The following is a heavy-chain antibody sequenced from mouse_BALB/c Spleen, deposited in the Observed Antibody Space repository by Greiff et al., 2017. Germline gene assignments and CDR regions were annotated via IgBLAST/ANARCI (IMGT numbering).Heavy chain of an antibody. V-gene: IGHV1-87*01. J-gene: IGHJ4*01. CDR1: GYTFTSYW. Sequence: QVQLQQSGAELARPGASVKSSCKASGYTFTSYWMQWVKQRPGQGLEWIGAIYPGDGDTRYTQKFKGKATLTADKSSSTAYMQLSSLASEDSAVYYCARLYGNYVSYAMDYWGQGTSVTVSS. D-gene: IGHD2-1*01. CDR2: IYPGDGDT. CDR3: ARLYGNYVSYAMDY.